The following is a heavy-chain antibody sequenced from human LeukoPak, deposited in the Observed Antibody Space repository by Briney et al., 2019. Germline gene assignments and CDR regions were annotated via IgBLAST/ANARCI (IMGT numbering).Heavy chain of an antibody. CDR3: ARSGPLRYFDWLPSY. V-gene: IGHV4-59*01. Sequence: SETLSLTCTVSGGSISSYYWTWIPQPPGKGLEWIGYIYYSGSTNYNPSLKSRVTISVDTSKNQFSLKLTSVTAADTAVYYCARSGPLRYFDWLPSYWGQGTLVTVSS. J-gene: IGHJ4*02. D-gene: IGHD3-9*01. CDR1: GGSISSYY. CDR2: IYYSGST.